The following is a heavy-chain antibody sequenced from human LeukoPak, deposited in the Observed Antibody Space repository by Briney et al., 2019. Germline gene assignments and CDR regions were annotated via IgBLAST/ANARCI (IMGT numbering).Heavy chain of an antibody. V-gene: IGHV3-23*01. Sequence: GRSLRLSCTASGFTVRSYAMSWVRKAPGKGLEWVSSISCSGGATDYADSVKGRFTISRDNSKKTLYLQMNSLGAEDTAVYYCAKDSDSSSWYRNWFDLWGQGTLVTVSS. J-gene: IGHJ5*02. CDR1: GFTVRSYA. CDR3: AKDSDSSSWYRNWFDL. D-gene: IGHD6-13*01. CDR2: ISCSGGAT.